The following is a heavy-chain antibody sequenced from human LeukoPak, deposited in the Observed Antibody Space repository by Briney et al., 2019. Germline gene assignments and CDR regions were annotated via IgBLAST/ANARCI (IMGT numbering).Heavy chain of an antibody. CDR3: ARRFGPNAFDI. Sequence: GGSLRLSCAASGLTVSSNYMSWVRQAPGKGLEWVSVIYSGGSTYYADSVKSRFIISRDNSKNTLYLQMNSLRAEDTAVYYCARRFGPNAFDIWGQGTMVTVFS. V-gene: IGHV3-66*04. J-gene: IGHJ3*02. CDR2: IYSGGST. D-gene: IGHD3-3*01. CDR1: GLTVSSNY.